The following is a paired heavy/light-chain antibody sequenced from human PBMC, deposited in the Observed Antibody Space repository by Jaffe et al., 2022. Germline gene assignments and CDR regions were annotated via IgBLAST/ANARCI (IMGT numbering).Heavy chain of an antibody. Sequence: EVQLVESGGGLVQPGGSLRLSCAASGFTFSSYEMNWVRQAPGKGLEWVSYITSGSIIFYADSVKGRFTISRDNAKNSLYLQMNSLRAEDTAVYYCARGGVLDYWGQGTLVTVSS. D-gene: IGHD2-8*01. CDR1: GFTFSSYE. J-gene: IGHJ4*02. CDR2: ITSGSII. CDR3: ARGGVLDY. V-gene: IGHV3-48*03.
Light chain of an antibody. CDR2: EDS. CDR3: YSTDNSGNHWV. Sequence: SYELTQPPSVSVSPGQTARITCSGDALPKKYAYWYQQKSGQAPVLVIYEDSKRPSGIPERFSGSRSGTMATLTISGAQVEDEADYYCYSTDNSGNHWVFGGGTKLTVL. CDR1: ALPKKY. V-gene: IGLV3-10*01. J-gene: IGLJ3*02.